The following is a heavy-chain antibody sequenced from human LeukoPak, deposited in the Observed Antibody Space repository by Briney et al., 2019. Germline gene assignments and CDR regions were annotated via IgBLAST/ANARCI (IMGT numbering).Heavy chain of an antibody. J-gene: IGHJ4*02. Sequence: ASVKVSCKASGYTFTGYYMHWVRQALGQGLEWMGWINPNSGGTNYAQKFQGRVTMTRDTSISTAYMELSRLRSDDTAVYYCARFLCSSTSCYADYWGQGTLVTVSS. CDR2: INPNSGGT. D-gene: IGHD2-2*01. CDR3: ARFLCSSTSCYADY. V-gene: IGHV1-2*02. CDR1: GYTFTGYY.